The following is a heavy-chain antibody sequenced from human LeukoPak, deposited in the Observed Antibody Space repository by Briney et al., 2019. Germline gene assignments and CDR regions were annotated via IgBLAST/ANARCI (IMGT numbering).Heavy chain of an antibody. CDR3: ARRGVPANYYYGMDV. D-gene: IGHD2-2*01. Sequence: PGGSLRLSCAASGFTFSSYSMNWVRQAPGKGLEWVSYISSSSSTIYYADSVKGRFTVSRDNAKNSLYLQMNSLRAEDTAVYYCARRGVPANYYYGMDVWGQGTTVTVSS. CDR2: ISSSSSTI. V-gene: IGHV3-48*01. J-gene: IGHJ6*02. CDR1: GFTFSSYS.